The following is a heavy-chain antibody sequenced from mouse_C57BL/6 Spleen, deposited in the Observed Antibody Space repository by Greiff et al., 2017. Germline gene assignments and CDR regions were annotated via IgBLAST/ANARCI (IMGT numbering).Heavy chain of an antibody. J-gene: IGHJ2*01. Sequence: QVQLQQSGPELVKPGASVKLSCKASGYTFTSYDIHWVKQRPGQGLEWIGWIYPRDGSTKYNEKFKGKATLTVDTSSSTAYMELHSLTSEDSAVYFCARSYYGSSPYYFDYWGQGTTLTVSS. CDR3: ARSYYGSSPYYFDY. CDR2: IYPRDGST. V-gene: IGHV1-85*01. D-gene: IGHD1-1*01. CDR1: GYTFTSYD.